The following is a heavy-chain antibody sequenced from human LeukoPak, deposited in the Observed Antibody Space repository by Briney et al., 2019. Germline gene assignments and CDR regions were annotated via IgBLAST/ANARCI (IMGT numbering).Heavy chain of an antibody. CDR3: ARARAVAGPDY. J-gene: IGHJ4*02. D-gene: IGHD6-19*01. Sequence: SETLSLTSAVYGGSFSGYYWSWIRQPPGKGLEWIGEINHSGSTNYNPSLKSRVTISVDTSKNQFSLKLSSVTAADTAVYYCARARAVAGPDYWGQGTLVTVSS. V-gene: IGHV4-34*01. CDR1: GGSFSGYY. CDR2: INHSGST.